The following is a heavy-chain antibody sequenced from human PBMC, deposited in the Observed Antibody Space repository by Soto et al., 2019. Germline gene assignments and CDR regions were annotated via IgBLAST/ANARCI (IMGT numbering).Heavy chain of an antibody. J-gene: IGHJ4*02. CDR3: ARAPRVAAHGDY. D-gene: IGHD6-6*01. Sequence: GGSLRLSCAASGFTFSSYSMNWVRQAPGKGLEWVSSISSSSSYIYYADSVKGRFTISRDNAKNSLYLQMNSLRAEDTAVYYCARAPRVAAHGDYWGQGTLVTVSS. CDR2: ISSSSSYI. CDR1: GFTFSSYS. V-gene: IGHV3-21*01.